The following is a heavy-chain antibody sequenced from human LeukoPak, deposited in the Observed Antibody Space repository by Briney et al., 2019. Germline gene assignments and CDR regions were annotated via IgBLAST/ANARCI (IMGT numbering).Heavy chain of an antibody. D-gene: IGHD3-10*01. J-gene: IGHJ4*01. CDR3: ASGDYGAGSPVMRY. V-gene: IGHV4-61*02. Sequence: PSETLSLTCTVSGGSVTRGAYSWTWIRQPVGKGLELIGRIYTSGDTKYNPSLKSRVTISVGASNNQFSLKLTSVTAADTAVYYCASGDYGAGSPVMRYWGHGTLVIVSS. CDR1: GGSVTRGAYS. CDR2: IYTSGDT.